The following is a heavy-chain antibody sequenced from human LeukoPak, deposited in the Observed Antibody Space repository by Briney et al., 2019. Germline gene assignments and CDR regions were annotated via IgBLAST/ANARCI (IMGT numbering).Heavy chain of an antibody. D-gene: IGHD6-6*01. CDR3: AGGFGIAARSGGYDY. J-gene: IGHJ4*02. CDR1: GFTFSSYE. Sequence: GGSLRLSCAASGFTFSSYEMNWVRQAPGKGVEWVSYISSSGSTIYYADSVKGRFTISRDNAKNSLYLQMNSLRAEDTAVYYCAGGFGIAARSGGYDYWGQGTLVTVSS. V-gene: IGHV3-48*03. CDR2: ISSSGSTI.